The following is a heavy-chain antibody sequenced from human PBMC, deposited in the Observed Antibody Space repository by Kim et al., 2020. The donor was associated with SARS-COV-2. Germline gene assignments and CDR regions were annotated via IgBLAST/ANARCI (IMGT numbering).Heavy chain of an antibody. D-gene: IGHD1-1*01. V-gene: IGHV3-73*01. CDR2: IRSKANSYAT. CDR3: TRIPGTTGACWDAFDV. CDR1: GFTFSDSP. J-gene: IGHJ3*01. Sequence: GGSLRLSCAASGFTFSDSPMHWVRQASGKGLEWVGRIRSKANSYATSYAASGKGRITSSRDDTESTAYLQMNRLKTEDTAVYYCTRIPGTTGACWDAFDV.